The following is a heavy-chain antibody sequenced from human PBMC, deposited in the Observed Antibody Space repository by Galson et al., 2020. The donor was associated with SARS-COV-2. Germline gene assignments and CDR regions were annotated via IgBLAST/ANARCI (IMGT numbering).Heavy chain of an antibody. J-gene: IGHJ4*02. Sequence: GGSLRLSCATSGFTFSTYAMSWVSQAPGKGLEWVSAITSSGSKTYYGVSVKGRYTISRDNSTNTLYLQRNSLGAEDTAMYYCAKYAPATSGYYFDFWGQGTLVTVAS. V-gene: IGHV3-23*01. CDR3: AKYAPATSGYYFDF. D-gene: IGHD6-25*01. CDR1: GFTFSTYA. CDR2: ITSSGSKT.